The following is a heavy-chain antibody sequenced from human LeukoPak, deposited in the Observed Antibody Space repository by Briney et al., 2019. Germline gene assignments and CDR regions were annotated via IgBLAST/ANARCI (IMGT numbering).Heavy chain of an antibody. CDR2: MSFDGSNK. CDR3: ARKQYYDSRDY. V-gene: IGHV3-30*14. J-gene: IGHJ4*02. Sequence: GGSLRLSCAASGFTFSSYATHWVRQAPGKGLEWVALMSFDGSNKYYADSVKGRFTISRDNSKNTLYLQMNSLRAEDTAVYYCARKQYYDSRDYWGQGTLVTVSS. CDR1: GFTFSSYA. D-gene: IGHD3-22*01.